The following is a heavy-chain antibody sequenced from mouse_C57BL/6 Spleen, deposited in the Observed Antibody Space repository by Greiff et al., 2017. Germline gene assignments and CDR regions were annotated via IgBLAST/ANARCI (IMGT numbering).Heavy chain of an antibody. J-gene: IGHJ3*01. V-gene: IGHV1-64*01. Sequence: QVQLQQPGAELVKPGASVKLSCKASGYTFTSYWMHWVKQRPGQGLEWIGRIHPNSGSNNYNEKFKSKATLTVDKSSSTAYMQLSSLTSEDSAVYYCATYYSNHFAYWGQGTLVTVSA. D-gene: IGHD2-5*01. CDR1: GYTFTSYW. CDR2: IHPNSGSN. CDR3: ATYYSNHFAY.